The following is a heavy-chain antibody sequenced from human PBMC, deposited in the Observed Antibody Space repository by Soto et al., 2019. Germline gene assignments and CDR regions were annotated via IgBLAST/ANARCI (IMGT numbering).Heavy chain of an antibody. CDR2: ISYDGSNK. J-gene: IGHJ5*02. CDR3: ARAQMTTVTTIPLTDWFDP. CDR1: GFTFSSYA. V-gene: IGHV3-30-3*01. D-gene: IGHD4-17*01. Sequence: QVQLVESGGGVVQPGRSLRLSCAASGFTFSSYAMHWVRQAPGKGLEWVAVISYDGSNKYYADSVKGRFTISRDNSKNTLYLQMNSLRAEDTAVYYCARAQMTTVTTIPLTDWFDPWGQGTLVTVSS.